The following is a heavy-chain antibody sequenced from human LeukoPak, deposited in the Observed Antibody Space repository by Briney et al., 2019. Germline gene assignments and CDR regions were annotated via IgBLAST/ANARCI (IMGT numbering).Heavy chain of an antibody. V-gene: IGHV1-69*13. CDR3: AREARGRDGYNPDY. D-gene: IGHD5-24*01. CDR2: IIPIFGTA. Sequence: GASVKVSCKASGGTFSSYAISWVRQAPGQGLEWMGGIIPIFGTANYAQKFQGRVTITADESTSTAYMELSSLRSEDTAVYYCAREARGRDGYNPDYWGQGTLVTDSS. J-gene: IGHJ4*02. CDR1: GGTFSSYA.